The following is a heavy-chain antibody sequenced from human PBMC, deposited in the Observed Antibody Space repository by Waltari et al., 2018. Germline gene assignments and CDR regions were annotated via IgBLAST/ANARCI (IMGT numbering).Heavy chain of an antibody. Sequence: EVQLVESGGGLVQPGGSLRLSCAASGFTFSSYEMNWVRQAPGKGLEWVSYISSSGSTRYDADSVKGRFTISRDNAKNSLYLQMNSLRAEDTAVYYCARIAARPGTEYFQHWGQGTLVTVSS. D-gene: IGHD6-6*01. J-gene: IGHJ1*01. CDR2: ISSSGSTR. CDR1: GFTFSSYE. CDR3: ARIAARPGTEYFQH. V-gene: IGHV3-48*03.